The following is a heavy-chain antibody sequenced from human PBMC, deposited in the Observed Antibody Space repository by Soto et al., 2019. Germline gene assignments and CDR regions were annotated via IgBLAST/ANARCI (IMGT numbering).Heavy chain of an antibody. V-gene: IGHV4-59*01. Sequence: SETLSLTCTVSGGSISSYYWSWIRQPPGKGLEWIGYIYYSGSTNYNPSLKSRVTISVDTSKNQFSLKLSSVTAADTAVYYCAREKVVVAANRYYYYMDVWGKGTTVTVSS. J-gene: IGHJ6*03. D-gene: IGHD2-15*01. CDR3: AREKVVVAANRYYYYMDV. CDR2: IYYSGST. CDR1: GGSISSYY.